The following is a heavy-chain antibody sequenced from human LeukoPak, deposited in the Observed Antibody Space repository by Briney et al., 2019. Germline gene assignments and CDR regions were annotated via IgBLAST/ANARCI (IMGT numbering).Heavy chain of an antibody. J-gene: IGHJ4*02. CDR3: ARDSTGYYAFDC. CDR2: IYHSGST. D-gene: IGHD3-22*01. V-gene: IGHV4-38-2*02. CDR1: GYSISSGYY. Sequence: SETLSLTCTVSGYSISSGYYWGWIRQPPGKGLEWIGSIYHSGSTYYNPSLKSRVTISVATSKNQISLKLTSVTAADTAVYYCARDSTGYYAFDCWGQGTLVTVSS.